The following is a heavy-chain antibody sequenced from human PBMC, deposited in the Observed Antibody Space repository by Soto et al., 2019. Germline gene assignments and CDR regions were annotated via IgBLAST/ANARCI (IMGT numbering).Heavy chain of an antibody. CDR1: GFTFSDHY. D-gene: IGHD3-10*01. CDR3: VRLHGSYYPDY. CDR2: AGNKAHSFTT. J-gene: IGHJ4*02. Sequence: EVQLVESGGGLVQPGGSLRLSCAASGFTFSDHYMDWVRQAPGKGLEWVGRAGNKAHSFTTEYAASVKGRFTVSRDDSKNSLYLQMNSLNTEDTAVYYCVRLHGSYYPDYWGQGTLVTVSS. V-gene: IGHV3-72*01.